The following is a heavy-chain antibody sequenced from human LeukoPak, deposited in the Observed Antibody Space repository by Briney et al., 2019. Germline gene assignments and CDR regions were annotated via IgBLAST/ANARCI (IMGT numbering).Heavy chain of an antibody. J-gene: IGHJ5*02. CDR2: ISGYNGNT. D-gene: IGHD3-9*01. Sequence: ASVKVSCKTSGYTFTTYGISWVRQAPGQGLEWMGWISGYNGNTNYAQKLQGRVTMTTDTSTSTAYMELRSLRSDDTAVYYCARVDRRDYDILTGSPNWFDPWGQGTLVTVSS. CDR1: GYTFTTYG. CDR3: ARVDRRDYDILTGSPNWFDP. V-gene: IGHV1-18*01.